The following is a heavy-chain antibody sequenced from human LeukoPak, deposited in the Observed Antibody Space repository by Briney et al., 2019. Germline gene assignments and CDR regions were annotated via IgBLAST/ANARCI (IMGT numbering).Heavy chain of an antibody. D-gene: IGHD2-2*01. Sequence: GRSLRLSCVASGITFSNYGMHWVRQAPGKGLEWVAGIWYDGSNKNYVDSVEGRFTISRDNSKNTLFLEMSSLRVEDTAVYFCAKTVVAAGFSGGDHYALDVWGQGTTVTVSS. V-gene: IGHV3-33*06. CDR3: AKTVVAAGFSGGDHYALDV. J-gene: IGHJ6*02. CDR1: GITFSNYG. CDR2: IWYDGSNK.